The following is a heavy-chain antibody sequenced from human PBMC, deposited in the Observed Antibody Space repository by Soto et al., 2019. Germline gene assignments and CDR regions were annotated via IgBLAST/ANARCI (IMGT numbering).Heavy chain of an antibody. Sequence: QVQLQESGPGLVKPSQTLSLTCTVSGGSISSGGYYWTWIRQHPGKGLEWIGYIYYSGSTYYSPSLKSRVSISVDTSKNKFSLKLRSVTAADTAVYYCARGYSSNWYYFDYWGHGTLVTVST. CDR1: GGSISSGGYY. CDR3: ARGYSSNWYYFDY. J-gene: IGHJ4*01. CDR2: IYYSGST. D-gene: IGHD6-13*01. V-gene: IGHV4-31*03.